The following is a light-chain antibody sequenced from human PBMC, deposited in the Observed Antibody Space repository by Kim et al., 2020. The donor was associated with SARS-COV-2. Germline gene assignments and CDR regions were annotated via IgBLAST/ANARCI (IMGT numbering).Light chain of an antibody. CDR1: SSDVGAYNY. V-gene: IGLV2-11*01. CDR2: DVT. CDR3: CSFAGTSYV. Sequence: PGQSVTISCTGTSSDVGAYNYVSLYQHPPGTAPKLMIYDVTGRPSGVPDRFSGSKSGDTASLTISGLQAEDEADYYCCSFAGTSYVFGIGTKVTVL. J-gene: IGLJ1*01.